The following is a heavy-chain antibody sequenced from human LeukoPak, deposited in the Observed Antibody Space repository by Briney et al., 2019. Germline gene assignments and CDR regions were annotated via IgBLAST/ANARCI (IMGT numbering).Heavy chain of an antibody. CDR3: AKGYGDKGDYFDY. CDR1: GFTFSSYG. D-gene: IGHD4-17*01. CDR2: IRYDGSNK. J-gene: IGHJ4*02. V-gene: IGHV3-30*02. Sequence: GGSLRLSCAASGFTFSSYGMHWVRQAPGKGLEWVAFIRYDGSNKYYADSVKGRFTISRDNSKNTLYLQMNSLRAEDAAVYYCAKGYGDKGDYFDYWGQGTLVTVSS.